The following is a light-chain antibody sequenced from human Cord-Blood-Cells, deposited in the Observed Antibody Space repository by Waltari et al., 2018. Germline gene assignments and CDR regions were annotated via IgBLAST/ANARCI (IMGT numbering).Light chain of an antibody. CDR3: QRYNSYWT. Sequence: DIQMTQSTSTLSACVGDRVTITCRASQSISSWLAWYQQKPGKAPKLLIYKASSLESGVPSRFSGSGSGTEFTLTISSLQPDDFATYYCQRYNSYWTFGQGTKVEIK. CDR2: KAS. CDR1: QSISSW. V-gene: IGKV1-5*03. J-gene: IGKJ1*01.